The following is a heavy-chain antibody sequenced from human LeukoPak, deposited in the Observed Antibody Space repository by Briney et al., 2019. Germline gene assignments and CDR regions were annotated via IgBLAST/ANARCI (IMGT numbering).Heavy chain of an antibody. CDR3: AKGDYDILTGYDY. J-gene: IGHJ4*02. CDR1: GFTFSSYA. V-gene: IGHV3-23*01. Sequence: GGSLRLSCAASGFTFSSYAMSWVRQAPGKGLEWVSAISGSGGSTYYADSVRGRFTISRDNSKNTLYLQMNSLRAEDTAVYYCAKGDYDILTGYDYWGQGTLVTVSS. D-gene: IGHD3-9*01. CDR2: ISGSGGST.